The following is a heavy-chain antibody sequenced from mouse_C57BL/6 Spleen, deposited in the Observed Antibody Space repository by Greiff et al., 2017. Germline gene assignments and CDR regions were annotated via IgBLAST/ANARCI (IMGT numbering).Heavy chain of an antibody. V-gene: IGHV1-11*01. CDR1: GYTFTDHI. CDR3: GRARQLRLRKDY. J-gene: IGHJ2*01. CDR2: IYPVGGET. D-gene: IGHD3-2*02. Sequence: QVQLKESGAELASPGASVTLSCKASGYTFTDHIMNWVKKRPGQGLEWIGRIYPVGGETNYNPKFMGKATFSVDRSSSTVYMVLNSLTSEDPAVYYCGRARQLRLRKDYWGQGTTLTVSS.